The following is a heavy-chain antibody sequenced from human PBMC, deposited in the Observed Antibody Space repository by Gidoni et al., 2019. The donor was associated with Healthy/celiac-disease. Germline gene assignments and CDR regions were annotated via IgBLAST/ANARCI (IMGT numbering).Heavy chain of an antibody. CDR1: GGSISSSSYY. V-gene: IGHV4-39*01. CDR2: IYYSGST. J-gene: IGHJ5*02. D-gene: IGHD2-2*01. CDR3: ARHENRAYYAGKNWFDP. Sequence: QLQLQESGPGLVKPSETLSLTCTVSGGSISSSSYYWGWIRQPPGKGLEWIGSIYYSGSTYYNPSLKSRVTISVDTSKNQFSLKLSSVTAADTAVYYCARHENRAYYAGKNWFDPWGQGTLVTVSS.